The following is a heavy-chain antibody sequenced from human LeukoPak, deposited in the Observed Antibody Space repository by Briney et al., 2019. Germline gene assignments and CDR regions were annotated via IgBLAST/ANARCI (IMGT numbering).Heavy chain of an antibody. D-gene: IGHD3-22*01. CDR2: INPNSGGT. CDR3: ARPYYYDTASYFDY. J-gene: IGHJ4*02. CDR1: GYTFTGYY. Sequence: ASVKVSCKDSGYTFTGYYMHWVRQAPGQGLEWMGWINPNSGGTNYAQKFQGRVTMTRDTSISTAYMELSRLRSEDTAVYYCARPYYYDTASYFDYWGQGTLVTVSS. V-gene: IGHV1-2*02.